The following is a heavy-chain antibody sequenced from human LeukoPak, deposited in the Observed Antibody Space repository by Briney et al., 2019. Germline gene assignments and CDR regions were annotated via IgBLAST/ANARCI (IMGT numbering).Heavy chain of an antibody. CDR3: AGLYYYDSSGYFHN. D-gene: IGHD3-22*01. Sequence: GGSLRLSCAASGFTVSSNYMSWVRQAPGKGLEWVSVIYSGGSTYYADSVKGRFTISRDNSKNTLYLQMNSLRAEDTAVYYCAGLYYYDSSGYFHNWGQGTLVTVSS. CDR2: IYSGGST. V-gene: IGHV3-53*01. CDR1: GFTVSSNY. J-gene: IGHJ4*02.